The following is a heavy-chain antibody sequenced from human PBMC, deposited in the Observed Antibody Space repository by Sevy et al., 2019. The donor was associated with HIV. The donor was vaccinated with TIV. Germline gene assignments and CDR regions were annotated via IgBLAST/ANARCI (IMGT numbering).Heavy chain of an antibody. CDR2: LSFGCGKI. D-gene: IGHD2-8*01. V-gene: IGHV3-23*01. CDR3: AREGCTSPHDY. CDR1: GFAFYDYS. Sequence: QLGGSLRLSCAASGFAFYDYSMSWIRQAPGKGLEWVATLSFGCGKINYADSVKGRFTISRDNSKNSFYLQMDNLRVEDTALYYCAREGCTSPHDYWGQGTRVTVSS. J-gene: IGHJ4*02.